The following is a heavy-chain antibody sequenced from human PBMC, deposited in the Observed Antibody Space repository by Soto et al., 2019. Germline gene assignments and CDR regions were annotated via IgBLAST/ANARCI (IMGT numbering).Heavy chain of an antibody. V-gene: IGHV3-7*01. D-gene: IGHD6-6*01. J-gene: IGHJ4*02. Sequence: EVQLVESGGGLVQPGGSLRLSCAASGFTFSSYWMSWVRQAPGKGLEWVANIKQDGSEKYYVDSVKGRFTITRDNAKNSLYLQMNSLRAEDTAVYYCARGAAARLYDYWGQGTLVTVSS. CDR1: GFTFSSYW. CDR2: IKQDGSEK. CDR3: ARGAAARLYDY.